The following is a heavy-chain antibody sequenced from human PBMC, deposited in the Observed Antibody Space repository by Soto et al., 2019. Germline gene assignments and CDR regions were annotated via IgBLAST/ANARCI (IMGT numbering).Heavy chain of an antibody. Sequence: GASVKVSCKASGGPFSSYASSWVRQAPGQGLEWMGGIIPIFGTANYAQKFQGRVTITADESTSTAYMELSSLRSEDTAVYYCARVSPLGGSCDYWGQGTLVTVSS. CDR2: IIPIFGTA. D-gene: IGHD2-15*01. V-gene: IGHV1-69*13. CDR1: GGPFSSYA. J-gene: IGHJ4*02. CDR3: ARVSPLGGSCDY.